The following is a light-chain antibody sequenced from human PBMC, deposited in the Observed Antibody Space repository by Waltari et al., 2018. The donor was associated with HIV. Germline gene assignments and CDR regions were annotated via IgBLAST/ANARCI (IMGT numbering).Light chain of an antibody. CDR2: AAS. V-gene: IGKV1-39*01. J-gene: IGKJ3*01. Sequence: DIQMTQFTSSLSESGRDRVTMTCRESQTIGNSLNWYQQKPGKAPTLLIFAASNLQSGVPSRFSGSGSGTDFTLTISGLQPEDFATYFCQHRYSPPRTFGPGTKVDIK. CDR1: QTIGNS. CDR3: QHRYSPPRT.